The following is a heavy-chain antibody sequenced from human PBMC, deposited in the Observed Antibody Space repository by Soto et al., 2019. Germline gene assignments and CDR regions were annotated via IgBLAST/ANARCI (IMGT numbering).Heavy chain of an antibody. Sequence: EVQLLESGGGLVQPGGSLRLSCAASGFTFSSYAMSWVRQAPGKGLEWVSAISGSGRSTYYADSVKGRFTISRDNSKNTLYLQMNRLRAEDTAVYYCARNLFAVATTRLEYWGQGTLVTFSS. CDR3: ARNLFAVATTRLEY. CDR1: GFTFSSYA. D-gene: IGHD5-12*01. CDR2: ISGSGRST. V-gene: IGHV3-23*01. J-gene: IGHJ4*02.